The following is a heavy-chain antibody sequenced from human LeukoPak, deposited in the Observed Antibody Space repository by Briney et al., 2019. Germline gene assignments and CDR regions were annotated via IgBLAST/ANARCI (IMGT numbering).Heavy chain of an antibody. D-gene: IGHD4-17*01. J-gene: IGHJ3*02. CDR1: VGTFSSYA. CDR2: IIPIFGTA. Sequence: SVKVSCKASVGTFSSYAISWVRQAPGQGLEWMGGIIPIFGTANYAQKFQGRVTITADKSTSTAYMELSSLRSEDTAVYYCATRYDYGDSPGWAFDIWGQGTMVTVSS. CDR3: ATRYDYGDSPGWAFDI. V-gene: IGHV1-69*06.